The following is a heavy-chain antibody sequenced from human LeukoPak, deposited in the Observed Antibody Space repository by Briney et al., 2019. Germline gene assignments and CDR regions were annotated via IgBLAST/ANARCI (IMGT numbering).Heavy chain of an antibody. V-gene: IGHV1-2*06. D-gene: IGHD1-26*01. Sequence: ASVNVSFKASGYTFTGYYMHWVRQAPGQGLEWMGRINPNSGGTNYAQKFQGRVTMTRDTSISTAYMELSRLRSDDTAVYYCARGGSMGATLSAFDIWGQGTMVTVSS. CDR1: GYTFTGYY. CDR2: INPNSGGT. J-gene: IGHJ3*02. CDR3: ARGGSMGATLSAFDI.